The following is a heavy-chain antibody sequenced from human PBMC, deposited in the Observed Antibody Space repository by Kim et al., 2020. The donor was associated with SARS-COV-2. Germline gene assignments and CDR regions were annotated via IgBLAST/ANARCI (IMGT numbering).Heavy chain of an antibody. CDR1: GFTSSSYS. V-gene: IGHV3-48*02. CDR3: ARDLHYAFDI. Sequence: GGSLRLSCVASGFTSSSYSMNWVRQAPGKGLEWISYIRSSNGNINYADSVKGRFTISTDNAKNSLFLQMEGLRDDDTAVYYCARDLHYAFDIWGQGTMVTVSS. D-gene: IGHD3-3*02. J-gene: IGHJ3*02. CDR2: IRSSNGNI.